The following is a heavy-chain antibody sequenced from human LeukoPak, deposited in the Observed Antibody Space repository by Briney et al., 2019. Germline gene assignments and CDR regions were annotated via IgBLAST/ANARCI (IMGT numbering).Heavy chain of an antibody. V-gene: IGHV4-59*01. CDR2: IYYSGST. CDR1: GGSISSYY. J-gene: IGHJ4*02. D-gene: IGHD2-15*01. CDR3: ARIRRGEVAAFDY. Sequence: SETLSLTCTVSGGSISSYYWSWIRQPPGKGLEWIEYIYYSGSTNYNPSLKSRVTISVDTSKNQFSLKLSSVTAADTAVYYCARIRRGEVAAFDYWGQGTLVTVSS.